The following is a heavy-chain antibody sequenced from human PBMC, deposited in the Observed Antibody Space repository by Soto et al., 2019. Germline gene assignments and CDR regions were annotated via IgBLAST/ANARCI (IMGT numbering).Heavy chain of an antibody. D-gene: IGHD6-13*01. CDR3: ARGRSRSTWHYYYYRGMDL. CDR1: GVNITSGDDY. CDR2: IHSSGST. J-gene: IGHJ6*02. V-gene: IGHV4-31*03. Sequence: SQMLSLTSNVVGVNITSGDDYWSWNSKNPGKGLEWIGFIHSSGSTYYNPSLKSRLTMSVDTSKKQFSLNLRSVTAADTAVYYCARGRSRSTWHYYYYRGMDLWGQGTTVTVS.